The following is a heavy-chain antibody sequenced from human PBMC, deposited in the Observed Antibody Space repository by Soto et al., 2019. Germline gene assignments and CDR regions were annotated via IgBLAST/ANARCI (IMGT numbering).Heavy chain of an antibody. V-gene: IGHV5-51*01. CDR1: GDTFTNYW. CDR3: AASIFYYGMDV. Sequence: PVESLSIWCKGSGDTFTNYWIVWVLQMPGKGLEWMGIIYPGDSDTKYNPSFQGQVTISADKSITTTYLQWSSLKASDTAIYYCAASIFYYGMDVWGQGTTVTVSS. J-gene: IGHJ6*02. CDR2: IYPGDSDT.